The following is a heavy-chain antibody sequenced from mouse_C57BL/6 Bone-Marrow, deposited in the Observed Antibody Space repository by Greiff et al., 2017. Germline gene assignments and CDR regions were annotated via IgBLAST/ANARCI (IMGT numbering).Heavy chain of an antibody. CDR2: IDPSDSYT. Sequence: QVQLQQPGAELVMPGASVKLSCKASGYTFTSYWMHWVKQRPGQGLEWIGEIDPSDSYTNYNQKFKGKSTLTVDKSSSTAYMQLSSLTSEDSAVYICARDAQATLGAMDYWGQGTSVTVSS. CDR3: ARDAQATLGAMDY. J-gene: IGHJ4*01. D-gene: IGHD3-2*02. CDR1: GYTFTSYW. V-gene: IGHV1-69*01.